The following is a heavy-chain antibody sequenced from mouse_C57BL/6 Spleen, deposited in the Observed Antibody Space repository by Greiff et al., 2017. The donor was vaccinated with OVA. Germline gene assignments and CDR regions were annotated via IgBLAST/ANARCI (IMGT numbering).Heavy chain of an antibody. CDR2: IDPSDSYT. J-gene: IGHJ2*01. CDR3: AGTNFDY. Sequence: VKLQQPGAELVKPGASVKLSCKASGYTFTSYWMQWVKQRPGQGLEWIGEIDPSDSYTNYNQKFTGKATLTVDTSSRTAYMQLSSLTSEDSAVYYCAGTNFDYGGQGTTLTVSS. CDR1: GYTFTSYW. D-gene: IGHD4-1*01. V-gene: IGHV1-50*01.